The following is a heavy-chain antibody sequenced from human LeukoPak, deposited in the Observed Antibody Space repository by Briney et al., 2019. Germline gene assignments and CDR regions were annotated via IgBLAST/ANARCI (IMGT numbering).Heavy chain of an antibody. CDR1: GFTFSSYA. CDR3: AKSPGYSSSWYDY. J-gene: IGHJ4*02. Sequence: GGSLRLSCAASGFTFSSYAMHWVRQAPGKGLEWVAVISYDGSNKYYADSVKGRFTISRDNSKNTLYLQMNSLRAEDTAVYYCAKSPGYSSSWYDYWGQGTLVTVSS. D-gene: IGHD6-13*01. V-gene: IGHV3-30*04. CDR2: ISYDGSNK.